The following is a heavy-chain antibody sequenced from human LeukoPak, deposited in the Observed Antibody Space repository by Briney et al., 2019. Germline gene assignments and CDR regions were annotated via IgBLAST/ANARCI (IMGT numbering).Heavy chain of an antibody. J-gene: IGHJ4*02. CDR1: GGSISSSSYY. Sequence: SETLSLTCTVSGGSISSSSYYWGWIRQPPGKELEWIGSIYYSGSTYYNPSLKSRVTISVDTSKNQFSLKLSSVTAADTAVYYCARTSGSYRHFGYWGQGTLVTVSS. CDR3: ARTSGSYRHFGY. CDR2: IYYSGST. V-gene: IGHV4-39*01. D-gene: IGHD1-26*01.